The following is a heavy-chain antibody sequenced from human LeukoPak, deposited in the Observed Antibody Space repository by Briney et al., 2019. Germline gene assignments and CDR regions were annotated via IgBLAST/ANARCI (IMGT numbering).Heavy chain of an antibody. V-gene: IGHV4-59*01. CDR3: ARDLIGYCIDDTCHP. D-gene: IGHD2-15*01. Sequence: PSETLSPTCTVSGGSISPYYWTWIRQPPGKGLEWIGYIYYSGSTNYNPSLKGRVTISVETSKNQFSLTLPSVTAADTAVYYCARDLIGYCIDDTCHPWGQGILVTVSS. CDR1: GGSISPYY. CDR2: IYYSGST. J-gene: IGHJ5*02.